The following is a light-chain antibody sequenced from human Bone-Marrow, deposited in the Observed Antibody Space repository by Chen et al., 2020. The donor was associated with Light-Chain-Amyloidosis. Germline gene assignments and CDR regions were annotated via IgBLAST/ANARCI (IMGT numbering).Light chain of an antibody. J-gene: IGKJ4*01. CDR1: QDITNS. CDR2: DAS. V-gene: IGKV1-33*01. CDR3: QQSDNFPLT. Sequence: DIQMTQSPSSLSASVGDRVTITCQASQDITNSLNWFQQKPGKAPKLLIYDASNLEAGVPSRFSGSGSGTDYTFTIPRLHPEDFATYCSQQSDNFPLTFGGGTTVDIK.